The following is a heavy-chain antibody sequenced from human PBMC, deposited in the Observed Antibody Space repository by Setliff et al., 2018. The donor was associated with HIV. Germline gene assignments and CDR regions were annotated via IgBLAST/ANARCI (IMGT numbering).Heavy chain of an antibody. CDR2: IYHSGSA. V-gene: IGHV4-59*12. CDR1: GASISSDT. Sequence: PSETLSLTCIVSGASISSDTWSWIRQPPGKGLQWIGFIYHSGSANYNPSLKSRVIISIDKSKNKFSLKVSSVTAADTAVYYCARILVAAAGTGFDPWGQGILVTVSS. CDR3: ARILVAAAGTGFDP. J-gene: IGHJ5*02. D-gene: IGHD6-25*01.